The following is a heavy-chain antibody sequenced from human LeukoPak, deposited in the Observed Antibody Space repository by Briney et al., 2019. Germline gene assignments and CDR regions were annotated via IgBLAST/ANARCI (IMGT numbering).Heavy chain of an antibody. D-gene: IGHD5-18*01. CDR1: GGSFSGYY. V-gene: IGHV4-34*01. Sequence: SETLSLTXAVYGGSFSGYYWSWICQPPGKGLEWIGEINHSGSTNYNPSLKSRVTISVDTSKNQFSLKLSSVTTADTAVYYCARRRYRSYYFDYWGQGTLVTVSS. CDR2: INHSGST. CDR3: ARRRYRSYYFDY. J-gene: IGHJ4*02.